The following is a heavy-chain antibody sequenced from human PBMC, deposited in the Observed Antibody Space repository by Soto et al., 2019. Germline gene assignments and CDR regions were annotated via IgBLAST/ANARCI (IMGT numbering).Heavy chain of an antibody. J-gene: IGHJ4*02. Sequence: GESLEISCKGSGYSFTTYWIGWVRQMPWKGLEWMGVIYPGDSYIRFSPSFQGQVTISADMSLSTAYLQWSSLRVSDTAMYYWARQAYHYEKTTCGYLGKGKMVSVSS. D-gene: IGHD3-22*01. V-gene: IGHV5-51*01. CDR2: IYPGDSYI. CDR3: ARQAYHYEKTTCGY. CDR1: GYSFTTYW.